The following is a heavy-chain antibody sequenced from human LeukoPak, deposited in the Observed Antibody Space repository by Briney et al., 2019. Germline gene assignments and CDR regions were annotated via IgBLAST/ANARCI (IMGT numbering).Heavy chain of an antibody. CDR1: GYSISSGFH. J-gene: IGHJ6*03. CDR3: ARLGLVAATLNYYYYMDV. CDR2: IHHSWNT. V-gene: IGHV4-38-2*01. D-gene: IGHD2-15*01. Sequence: MPSETLSLTCAVSGYSISSGFHWGWIRQPPGKGLEWVGNIHHSWNTYYNPSLKSRVTISVDTSKNQFSLKLSSVTAADTAVYYCARLGLVAATLNYYYYMDVWGKGTTVTVSS.